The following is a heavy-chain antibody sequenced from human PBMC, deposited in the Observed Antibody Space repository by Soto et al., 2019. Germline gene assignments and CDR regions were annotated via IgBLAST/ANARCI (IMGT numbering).Heavy chain of an antibody. Sequence: GASVKVSCKASGGTFSSYAISWVRQAPGQGLEWMGGIIPIFGTANYAQKFQGRVTITADESTSTAYMELSSLRSEDTAVYYCAREHIAGAWNNYYYYYGMDVWGQGTTVTVSS. CDR3: AREHIAGAWNNYYYYYGMDV. D-gene: IGHD6-19*01. V-gene: IGHV1-69*13. CDR2: IIPIFGTA. J-gene: IGHJ6*02. CDR1: GGTFSSYA.